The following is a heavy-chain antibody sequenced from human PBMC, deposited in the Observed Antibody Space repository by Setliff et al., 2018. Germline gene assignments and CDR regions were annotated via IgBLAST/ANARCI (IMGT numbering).Heavy chain of an antibody. D-gene: IGHD1-26*01. J-gene: IGHJ4*02. CDR3: ATQPLQWELLGFDY. CDR2: INPSSGAT. V-gene: IGHV1-2*06. CDR1: GYTFTGYY. Sequence: ASVKVSCKASGYTFTGYYMYWVRQAPGQGLEWMGRINPSSGATIYAQKFQGRVTMTEDTSTDTAYMELSSLRSEDTAVYYCATQPLQWELLGFDYWGQGTLVTVSS.